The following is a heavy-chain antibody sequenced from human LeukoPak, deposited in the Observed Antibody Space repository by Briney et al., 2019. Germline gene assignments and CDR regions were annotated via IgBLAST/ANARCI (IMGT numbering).Heavy chain of an antibody. D-gene: IGHD2-21*02. CDR1: GFTFSSYA. CDR2: ISYDGCNK. V-gene: IGHV3-30*04. J-gene: IGHJ4*02. CDR3: ARVNRRHIVVVTAPYYFDY. Sequence: GGSLRLSCAASGFTFSSYAMHWVRQAPGKGLEGVAVISYDGCNKYYADSVNGRFTISRDNSKNTLYLQMNSLGAEDTAVYYWARVNRRHIVVVTAPYYFDYWGQGTLVTVSS.